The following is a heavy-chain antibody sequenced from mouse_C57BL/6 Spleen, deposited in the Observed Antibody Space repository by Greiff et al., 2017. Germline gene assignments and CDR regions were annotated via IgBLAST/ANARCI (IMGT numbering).Heavy chain of an antibody. CDR2: IYPSDSET. J-gene: IGHJ2*01. V-gene: IGHV1-61*01. CDR1: GYTFTSYW. CDR3: ARDGTTGYFDY. D-gene: IGHD1-1*01. Sequence: QVQLQQPGAELVRPGSSVKLSCKASGYTFTSYWMDWVKQRPGQGLEWIGNIYPSDSETHYNQKFKDKATLTVDKSSSTAYMQLSSLTSEDSAVYYCARDGTTGYFDYWGQGTTLTVSS.